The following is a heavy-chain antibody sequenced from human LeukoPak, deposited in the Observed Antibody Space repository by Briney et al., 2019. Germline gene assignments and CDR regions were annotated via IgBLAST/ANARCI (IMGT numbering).Heavy chain of an antibody. J-gene: IGHJ4*02. V-gene: IGHV4-34*01. D-gene: IGHD5-12*01. CDR2: VNHSGYT. CDR1: GTSFTSYY. CDR3: ARMATGHDY. Sequence: SETLSLTCGVSGTSFTSYYWSWIRQTPGKGLEWIGEVNHSGYTNMNPSLKSRVTISVDTSKNQFSLMMTSVTAADTAVYFCARMATGHDYWGQGTLVTVSS.